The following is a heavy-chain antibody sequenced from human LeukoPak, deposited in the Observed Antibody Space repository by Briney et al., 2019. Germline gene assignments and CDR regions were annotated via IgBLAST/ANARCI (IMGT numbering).Heavy chain of an antibody. J-gene: IGHJ5*02. D-gene: IGHD6-6*01. Sequence: GASVKVPCKASGYTFTTYGINWVRQAPGQGLEWMGWISAYNGNTNYAQNLQGRVTLTTDTSASTAYMELRSLRSDDTAVYYCARDLIAARPGRFDPWGQGTLVIVSS. CDR2: ISAYNGNT. V-gene: IGHV1-18*01. CDR3: ARDLIAARPGRFDP. CDR1: GYTFTTYG.